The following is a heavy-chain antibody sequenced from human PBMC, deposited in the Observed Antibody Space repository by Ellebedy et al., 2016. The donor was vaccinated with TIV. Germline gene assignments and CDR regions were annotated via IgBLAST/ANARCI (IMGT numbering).Heavy chain of an antibody. V-gene: IGHV4-39*07. D-gene: IGHD3-10*01. CDR3: ARVYYDWGNSYHFDS. J-gene: IGHJ4*02. Sequence: SETLSLTFTVSGVSISTRDHYCFFFRQPPGTGLYCISALFHSGSPNYNSSLKSRPATSRDTSKNQVSLRLSSVTAEDTAVYYCARVYYDWGNSYHFDSWGQGALVSVSS. CDR2: LFHSGSP. CDR1: GVSISTRDHY.